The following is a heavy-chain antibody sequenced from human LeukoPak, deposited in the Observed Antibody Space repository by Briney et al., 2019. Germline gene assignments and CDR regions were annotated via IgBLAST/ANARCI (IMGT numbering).Heavy chain of an antibody. CDR2: IRIGGGGT. CDR3: ARCMVLSQGWCNWFDA. Sequence: GGSLSLSCPASGFDLTTYALTWVGQAPAKGLEWVSSIRIGGGGTYYADSVKGRFTISRDNSENTLHLQMNNLRVEDTARYFCARCMVLSQGWCNWFDAWGQGTLVTVSS. J-gene: IGHJ5*02. D-gene: IGHD6-13*01. CDR1: GFDLTTYA. V-gene: IGHV3-23*01.